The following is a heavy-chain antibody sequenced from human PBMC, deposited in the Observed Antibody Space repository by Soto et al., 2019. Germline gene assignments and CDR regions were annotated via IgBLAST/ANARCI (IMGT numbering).Heavy chain of an antibody. Sequence: SETLSLTRTVSGGSISSSSYYWGWIRQPPGKGLEWIGSIYYSGSTYYNPSLKSRVTISVDTSKNQFSLKLSSVTAADTAVYYCARQTDADFWSGYPNYYYYYMDVWGKGTTVTVSS. J-gene: IGHJ6*03. CDR3: ARQTDADFWSGYPNYYYYYMDV. D-gene: IGHD3-3*01. CDR1: GGSISSSSYY. V-gene: IGHV4-39*01. CDR2: IYYSGST.